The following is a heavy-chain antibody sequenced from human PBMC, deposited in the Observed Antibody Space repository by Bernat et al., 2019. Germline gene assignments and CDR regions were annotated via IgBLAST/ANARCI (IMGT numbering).Heavy chain of an antibody. J-gene: IGHJ4*02. Sequence: EVQLLESGGGLVQPGGSLRLSCAASGFTFSSYAMSWVRQAPGKGLEWVSAISGSGGSTYYADSVKGRFTISRDNSKNTLYLQMNSLRAEDTAVYYCAKDGTKVPATVTPSTYWGQGTLVTVSS. D-gene: IGHD2-2*01. V-gene: IGHV3-23*01. CDR1: GFTFSSYA. CDR2: ISGSGGST. CDR3: AKDGTKVPATVTPSTY.